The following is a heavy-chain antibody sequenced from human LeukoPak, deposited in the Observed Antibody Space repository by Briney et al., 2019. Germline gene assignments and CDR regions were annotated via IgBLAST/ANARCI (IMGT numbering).Heavy chain of an antibody. J-gene: IGHJ5*02. V-gene: IGHV4-30-2*01. CDR2: IYHSGST. CDR3: ARLGWTPTYYYGSDPNMGGDWFDP. CDR1: GGSISSGGYY. D-gene: IGHD3-10*01. Sequence: SQTLSLTCTVSGGSISSGGYYWSWIRQPPGKGLEWIGYIYHSGSTYYNPSLKSRVTISADRSKNQFSLKLSSVTAADTAVYYCARLGWTPTYYYGSDPNMGGDWFDPWGQGTLVTVSS.